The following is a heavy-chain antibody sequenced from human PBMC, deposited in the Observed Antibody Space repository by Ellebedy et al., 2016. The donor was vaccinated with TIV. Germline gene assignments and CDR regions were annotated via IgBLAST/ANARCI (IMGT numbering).Heavy chain of an antibody. D-gene: IGHD6-19*01. CDR2: ITPIFGRA. CDR1: GGILSTYG. J-gene: IGHJ4*02. V-gene: IGHV1-69*13. CDR3: ARGWTVAGSPDPSFF. Sequence: ASVKVSXXASGGILSTYGINWVRQAPGQGLEWMGGITPIFGRANYAQKFQGRVIITADESTTTAYMELSSLRFEDTAVYYCARGWTVAGSPDPSFFWGQGTLVTVSS.